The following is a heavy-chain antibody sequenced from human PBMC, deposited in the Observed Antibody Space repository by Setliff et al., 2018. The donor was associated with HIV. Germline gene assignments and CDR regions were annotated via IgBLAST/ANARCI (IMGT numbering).Heavy chain of an antibody. CDR2: IYYSGGT. Sequence: PSETLSLTCTVSGGSISSSSYYWGWIRQSPGKGLEWIGSIYYSGGTYYNPSLQGRVTISIDTSKFQFSLRLSSVTAADTAIYYCARGTAPRRGTNYGGNYPLDYWGQGTLVTVSS. V-gene: IGHV4-39*07. CDR3: ARGTAPRRGTNYGGNYPLDY. CDR1: GGSISSSSYY. D-gene: IGHD4-17*01. J-gene: IGHJ4*02.